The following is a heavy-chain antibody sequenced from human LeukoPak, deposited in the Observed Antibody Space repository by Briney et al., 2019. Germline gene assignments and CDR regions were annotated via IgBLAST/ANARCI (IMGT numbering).Heavy chain of an antibody. CDR2: IYYSGST. CDR1: GGSISSYY. CDR3: ARKGVSDLYYFDS. V-gene: IGHV4-59*08. Sequence: SETLSLTCTVPGGSISSYYWSWIRQPPGKGLEWMGNIYYSGSTNYNSSLKSRVTISVATSKNQISLKLRSVTAADTAVYYCARKGVSDLYYFDSWGQGTLVTVSS. D-gene: IGHD3-16*01. J-gene: IGHJ4*02.